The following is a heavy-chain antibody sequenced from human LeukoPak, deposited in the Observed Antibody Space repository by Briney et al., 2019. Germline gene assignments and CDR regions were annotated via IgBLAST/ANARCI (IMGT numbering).Heavy chain of an antibody. CDR2: INPNSGGT. CDR1: GYTFTGYY. Sequence: ASVTVSCTASGYTFTGYYMHWVRQAPGQGLEWMGRINPNSGGTNYAQKFQGRVTMTRDTSISTAYMELSRLRSDDTAVYYCAREGSGWYGMDVWGQGTTVTVSS. D-gene: IGHD6-19*01. J-gene: IGHJ6*02. V-gene: IGHV1-2*06. CDR3: AREGSGWYGMDV.